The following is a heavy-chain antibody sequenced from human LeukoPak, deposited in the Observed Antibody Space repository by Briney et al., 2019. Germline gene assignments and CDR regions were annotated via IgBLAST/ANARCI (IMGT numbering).Heavy chain of an antibody. J-gene: IGHJ3*02. D-gene: IGHD3-3*01. CDR3: TRVAYFAFWSGYYSSPPGDAFDI. Sequence: SSETLSLTCSISRGSIRSSSWTWIRQSAGKGLEWIGLVLTSGTATYNPSLKSRVTMSLDRSQSQFSLNVTSVTAADTAVYYSTRVAYFAFWSGYYSSPPGDAFDIWGQGTMVIVSS. CDR2: VLTSGTA. CDR1: RGSIRSSS. V-gene: IGHV4-4*07.